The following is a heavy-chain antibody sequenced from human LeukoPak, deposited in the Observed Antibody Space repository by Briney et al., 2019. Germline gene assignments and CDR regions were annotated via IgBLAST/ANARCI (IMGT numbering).Heavy chain of an antibody. CDR1: GFTVSSIY. J-gene: IGHJ4*02. CDR2: ISSTSSTI. Sequence: GGSLRLSCAVSGFTVSSIYMSWVRQAPGKGLEWISYISSTSSTIYYADSVKGRFTISRDNAKNSLYLQMNSLRVEDTAVYYCAGGYTWDYWGQGTVVTVSS. D-gene: IGHD6-25*01. CDR3: AGGYTWDY. V-gene: IGHV3-48*04.